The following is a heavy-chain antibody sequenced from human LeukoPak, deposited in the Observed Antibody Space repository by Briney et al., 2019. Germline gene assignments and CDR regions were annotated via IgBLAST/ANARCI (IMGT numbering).Heavy chain of an antibody. CDR1: GYTFTVYY. Sequence: AASVKVSCKASGYTFTVYYMHWVRQAPGQGLEWMGWINPNSGGTNYAQKFQGRVTMTRDTSISTAYMELSRLRSDDTAVYYCARAPQRALGAFDIWGQGTMVTVSS. CDR2: INPNSGGT. V-gene: IGHV1-2*02. CDR3: ARAPQRALGAFDI. J-gene: IGHJ3*02.